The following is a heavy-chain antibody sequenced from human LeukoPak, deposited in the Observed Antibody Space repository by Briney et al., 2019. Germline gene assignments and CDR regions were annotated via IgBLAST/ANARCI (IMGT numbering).Heavy chain of an antibody. D-gene: IGHD1-26*01. Sequence: ASVKVSCKASGYTFTSYDINWVRQAPGQGLEWMGWISAYNGNTNYAQKLQGRVTMTTDTSTSTAYMELRSLRSDDTAVYYCARDGWDPTAPNFDYWGQGTLVTVSS. CDR1: GYTFTSYD. V-gene: IGHV1-18*01. CDR3: ARDGWDPTAPNFDY. CDR2: ISAYNGNT. J-gene: IGHJ4*02.